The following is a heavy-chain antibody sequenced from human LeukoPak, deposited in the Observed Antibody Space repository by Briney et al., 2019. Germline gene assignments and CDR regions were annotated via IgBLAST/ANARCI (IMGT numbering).Heavy chain of an antibody. Sequence: ASVKVSCKASGYTFTSYDINWVRQATGQGLEWMGWMNPNSGNTGYAQKFQGRVTMTRNTSISTAYMELSSLRSEDTAVYYCARGPLIAVAGTEYQIWGQGTLVIVSS. V-gene: IGHV1-8*01. CDR1: GYTFTSYD. J-gene: IGHJ4*02. CDR3: ARGPLIAVAGTEYQI. CDR2: MNPNSGNT. D-gene: IGHD6-19*01.